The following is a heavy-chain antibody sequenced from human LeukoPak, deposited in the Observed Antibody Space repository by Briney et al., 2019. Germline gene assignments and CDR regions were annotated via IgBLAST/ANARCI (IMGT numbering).Heavy chain of an antibody. CDR2: IYYSGST. V-gene: IGHV4-59*01. J-gene: IGHJ4*02. Sequence: PSETLSLTCTVSGGSMRSYSWSWTRLPPGKGLEWIGYIYYSGSTNYNPSLKSRVTISVDTSKNQFSLKLSSVTAADTAVYFCARTAVSSTDAHFDYWGQGTLVTVSS. CDR3: ARTAVSSTDAHFDY. D-gene: IGHD2-8*01. CDR1: GGSMRSYS.